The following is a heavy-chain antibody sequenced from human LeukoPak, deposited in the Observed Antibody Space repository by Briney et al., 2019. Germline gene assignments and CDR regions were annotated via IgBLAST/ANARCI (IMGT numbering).Heavy chain of an antibody. J-gene: IGHJ3*02. V-gene: IGHV3-11*01. D-gene: IGHD3-9*01. Sequence: GGSLRLSCAASGFTFSDYYTSWIRQAPGKGLEWVSYISSSGSTIYYADSVKGRFTISRDNAKNSLYLQMNSLRAEDTAVYYCATYVLRYFDWLLDDAFDIWGQGTMVTVSS. CDR2: ISSSGSTI. CDR1: GFTFSDYY. CDR3: ATYVLRYFDWLLDDAFDI.